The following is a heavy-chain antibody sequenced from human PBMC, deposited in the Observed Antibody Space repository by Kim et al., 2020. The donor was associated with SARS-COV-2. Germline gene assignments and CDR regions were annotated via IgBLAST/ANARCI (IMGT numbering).Heavy chain of an antibody. V-gene: IGHV3-30*18. J-gene: IGHJ4*02. D-gene: IGHD6-13*01. CDR3: AKEPGISSWKIYY. Sequence: GGSLRLSCAASGFTFSSYGMHWVRQAPGKGLEWVAVISYDGSNKYYADSVKGRFTISRDNSKNTLYLQMNSLRAEDTAVYYCAKEPGISSWKIYYWCQET. CDR2: ISYDGSNK. CDR1: GFTFSSYG.